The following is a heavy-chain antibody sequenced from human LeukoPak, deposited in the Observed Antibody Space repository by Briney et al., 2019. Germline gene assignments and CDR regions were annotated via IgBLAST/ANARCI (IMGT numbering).Heavy chain of an antibody. Sequence: SETLSLTCTVSGGSISSYYWSWIRQPAGKGLEWIGRIYTSGSTNYNPSLKSRVTMSVDTSKNQFSLKLSSVTAADTAVYYCARDPHYCSGGACSDYWGQGTLVTVSS. J-gene: IGHJ4*02. CDR2: IYTSGST. CDR3: ARDPHYCSGGACSDY. CDR1: GGSISSYY. V-gene: IGHV4-4*07. D-gene: IGHD2-15*01.